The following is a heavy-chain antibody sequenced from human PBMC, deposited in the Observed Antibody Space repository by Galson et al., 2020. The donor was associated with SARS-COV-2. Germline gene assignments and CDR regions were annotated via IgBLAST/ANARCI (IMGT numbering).Heavy chain of an antibody. V-gene: IGHV4-39*02. Sequence: SETLSLTCTVSGDSIHSDHYYWAWIRQPPGQRPEWIGSAYSNPRSFSENPYYNQSHKSRVTISVDASKNFFSLKFASLTAADTAVYYCARQMSDYGDPRFAFYFDHWGQGSLVTVSS. D-gene: IGHD4-17*01. CDR2: AYSNPRSFSENP. CDR1: GDSIHSDHYY. CDR3: ARQMSDYGDPRFAFYFDH. J-gene: IGHJ4*02.